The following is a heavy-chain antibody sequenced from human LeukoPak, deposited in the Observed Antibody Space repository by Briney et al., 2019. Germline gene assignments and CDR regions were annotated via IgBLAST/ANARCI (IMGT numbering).Heavy chain of an antibody. D-gene: IGHD3-16*01. CDR3: AKYNAVMLTFSFAY. CDR1: GFTFSRSA. V-gene: IGHV3-23*01. J-gene: IGHJ4*02. CDR2: ITGSGYST. Sequence: GGSLRLSCAASGFTFSRSAMTWVRQTPGKGLDWVSTITGSGYSTYYADSVKGRFTISRDNFKNTLYLQMNSLRAEDTAVYYCAKYNAVMLTFSFAYWGQGILVTVSS.